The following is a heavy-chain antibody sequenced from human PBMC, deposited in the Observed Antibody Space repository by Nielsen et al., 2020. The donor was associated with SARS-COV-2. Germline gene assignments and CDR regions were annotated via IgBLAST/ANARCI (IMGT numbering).Heavy chain of an antibody. D-gene: IGHD3-3*01. CDR3: ARGSKGPVYDFWSGYFYFDY. CDR1: GYTFTSYY. CDR2: INPSGGST. Sequence: ASVKVSCKASGYTFTSYYMHWVRQAPGQGLEWMGIINPSGGSTSYAQKFQGRVTMTRDTSTSTVHMELSSLRSEDTAVYYCARGSKGPVYDFWSGYFYFDYWGQGTLVTVSS. J-gene: IGHJ4*02. V-gene: IGHV1-46*01.